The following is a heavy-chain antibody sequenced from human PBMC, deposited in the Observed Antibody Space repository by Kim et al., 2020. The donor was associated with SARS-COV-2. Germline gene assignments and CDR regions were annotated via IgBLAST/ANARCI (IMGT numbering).Heavy chain of an antibody. CDR2: IYYSGST. Sequence: SETLSLTCTVSGGSISSSSYYWGWIRQPPGKGLEWIGSIYYSGSTYYNPSLKSRVTISVDTSKNQFSLKLSSVTAADTAVYYCARHNPSGDGPQWLVEDDAFDIWGQGTMVTVSS. D-gene: IGHD6-19*01. J-gene: IGHJ3*02. V-gene: IGHV4-39*01. CDR1: GGSISSSSYY. CDR3: ARHNPSGDGPQWLVEDDAFDI.